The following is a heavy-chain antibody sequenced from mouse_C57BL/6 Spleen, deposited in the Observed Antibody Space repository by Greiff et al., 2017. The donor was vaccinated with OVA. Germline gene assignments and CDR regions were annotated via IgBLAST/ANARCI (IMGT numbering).Heavy chain of an antibody. D-gene: IGHD2-4*01. CDR1: GFSLTSYG. CDR2: IWRGGST. CDR3: ANYDYDLYYAMDY. Sequence: VKLMESGPGLVQPSQSLSITCTVSGFSLTSYGVHWVRQSPGKGLEWLGVIWRGGSTDYNAAFMSRLSITKDNSKSQVFFKMNRLQADDTAIYYCANYDYDLYYAMDYWGQGTSVTVSS. V-gene: IGHV2-5*01. J-gene: IGHJ4*01.